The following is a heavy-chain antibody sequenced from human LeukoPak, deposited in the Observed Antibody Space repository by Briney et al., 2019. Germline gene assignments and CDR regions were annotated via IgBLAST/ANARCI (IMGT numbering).Heavy chain of an antibody. D-gene: IGHD5-12*01. CDR2: IYYSGST. J-gene: IGHJ5*02. CDR1: GGSISSGGYY. Sequence: SQTLSLTCTVSGGSISSGGYYWNWIRQHPGKGLEWIGYIYYSGSTYYNPSLKSRVTISVDTSTNQFSLNLSSVTAADTAVYYCARDRYAVSRWFDPWGQGTLVTVSS. CDR3: ARDRYAVSRWFDP. V-gene: IGHV4-31*03.